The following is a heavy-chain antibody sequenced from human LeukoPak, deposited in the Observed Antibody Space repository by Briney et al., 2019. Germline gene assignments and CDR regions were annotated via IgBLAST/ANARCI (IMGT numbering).Heavy chain of an antibody. CDR3: AKGEFLEWLLSSAFDI. V-gene: IGHV3-23*01. CDR2: ISGSGGST. CDR1: GFTFSSYA. Sequence: GRSLRLSCAASGFTFSSYAMSWVRQAPGKGLEWVSAISGSGGSTYYADSVKGRFTISRDNSKNTLYLQMNSLRAEDTAVYYCAKGEFLEWLLSSAFDIWGQGTMVTVSS. D-gene: IGHD3-3*01. J-gene: IGHJ3*02.